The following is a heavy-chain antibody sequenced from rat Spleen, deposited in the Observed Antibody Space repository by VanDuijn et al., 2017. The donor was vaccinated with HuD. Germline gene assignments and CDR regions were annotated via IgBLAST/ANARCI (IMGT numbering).Heavy chain of an antibody. CDR3: ARDNNYKAY. J-gene: IGHJ2*01. CDR2: IDSAGST. D-gene: IGHD1-10*01. CDR1: GYSITSGYR. V-gene: IGHV3-3*01. Sequence: EVQLQESGPGLVKPSQSLSLTCSVTGYSITSGYRWNWIRKFPGNRLEWMGFIDSAGSTNCNPSLKSRISITRDTSKNQFFLQVNSVTTEDTATYYCARDNNYKAYWGQGVMVTVSS.